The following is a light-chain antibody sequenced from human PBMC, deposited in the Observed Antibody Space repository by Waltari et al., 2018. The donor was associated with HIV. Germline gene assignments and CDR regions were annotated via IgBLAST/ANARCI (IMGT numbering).Light chain of an antibody. Sequence: DIVMTQSPESLTVSLGAGATINCKSSQSLLFSSTGKNFLAWYQLRPGQPPKLLLSWATSRETGVPARFGGTASGTNFTLTIDNFQAEDVAIYYCQQYFTNPRTFGQGTELQI. V-gene: IGKV4-1*01. CDR3: QQYFTNPRT. CDR1: QSLLFSSTGKNF. J-gene: IGKJ2*01. CDR2: WAT.